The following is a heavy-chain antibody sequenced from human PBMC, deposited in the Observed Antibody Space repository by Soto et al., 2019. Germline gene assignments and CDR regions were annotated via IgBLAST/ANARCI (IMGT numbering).Heavy chain of an antibody. CDR1: GFTFSDYY. V-gene: IGHV3-11*01. CDR2: ISSSGSTI. D-gene: IGHD3-3*01. Sequence: GGSLRLSCAASGFTFSDYYMSWIRQAPGKGLEWVSYISSSGSTIYYADSVKGRFTISRDNAKNSLYLQMNSLRAEDTAVYYCAREGLIYRDPILGVVIANVFDIWGKGTMVTVSS. J-gene: IGHJ3*02. CDR3: AREGLIYRDPILGVVIANVFDI.